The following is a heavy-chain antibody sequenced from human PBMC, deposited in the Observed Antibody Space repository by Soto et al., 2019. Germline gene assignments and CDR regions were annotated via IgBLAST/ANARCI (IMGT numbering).Heavy chain of an antibody. Sequence: QVQLVESGGGVVQPGRSLILSCAASGFTFSNYGMHWVRQAPGKGLEWVAVISHDGDNRDQGDSVQGRFTLYRDNSENTLYLQMNSLRPEDTAVYYCAKDLGWRHILGAFDIWGQGTMVSVSS. CDR3: AKDLGWRHILGAFDI. D-gene: IGHD2-8*02. J-gene: IGHJ3*02. CDR1: GFTFSNYG. V-gene: IGHV3-30*18. CDR2: ISHDGDNR.